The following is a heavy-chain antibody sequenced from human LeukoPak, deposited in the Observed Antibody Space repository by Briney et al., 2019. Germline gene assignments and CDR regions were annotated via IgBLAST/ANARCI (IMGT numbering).Heavy chain of an antibody. CDR1: GGSISSGSYY. J-gene: IGHJ4*02. V-gene: IGHV4-61*02. D-gene: IGHD3-10*01. CDR3: AGFTFFRGVITFDY. CDR2: IHTSGST. Sequence: SETLSLTCTVSGGSISSGSYYWSWIRQPAGKGLEWIGRIHTSGSTNYNPSLKSRVSISVDTSKNQFSLKLSSVTAADTAVYSCAGFTFFRGVITFDYWGQGTLVTVSS.